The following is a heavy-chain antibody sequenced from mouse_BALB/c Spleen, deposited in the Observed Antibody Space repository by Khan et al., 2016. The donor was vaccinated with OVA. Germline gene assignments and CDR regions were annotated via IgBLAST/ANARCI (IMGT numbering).Heavy chain of an antibody. Sequence: QVQLKESGAELAKPGASVKMSCKASGYTFINYWILWVKQRPGQGLEWIGYINPSTAYTEYNQNFKDKATLTADKSSRTTYMQLSSLTSEDSAVYYCERRGLRWDFDYWGHGTTLTVSS. CDR2: INPSTAYT. V-gene: IGHV1-7*01. CDR1: GYTFINYW. CDR3: ERRGLRWDFDY. D-gene: IGHD1-1*02. J-gene: IGHJ2*01.